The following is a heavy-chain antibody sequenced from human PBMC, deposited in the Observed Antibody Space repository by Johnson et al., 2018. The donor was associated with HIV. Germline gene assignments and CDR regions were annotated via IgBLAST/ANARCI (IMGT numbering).Heavy chain of an antibody. D-gene: IGHD4-11*01. V-gene: IGHV3-30-3*01. CDR1: GFTFSSYA. J-gene: IGHJ3*02. Sequence: VQLVESGGGVVQPGRSLRLSCAASGFTFSSYAMHWVRQAPGKGLEWVAVISYDGSNKFYAESVKGRFTISRDNSRNTLDLQMNNLRPADTAVYYCVKEGTTVTTFLVYHIWGQGTRVTVSS. CDR3: VKEGTTVTTFLVYHI. CDR2: ISYDGSNK.